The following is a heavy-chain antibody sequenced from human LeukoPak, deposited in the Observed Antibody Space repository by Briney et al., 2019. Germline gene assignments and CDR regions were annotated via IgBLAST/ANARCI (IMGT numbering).Heavy chain of an antibody. J-gene: IGHJ4*02. CDR3: ASGAH. V-gene: IGHV3-7*03. CDR2: INEGGSEA. Sequence: GGSLRLSCVASGFGFGKFLMNWVRQPPGKGLEWLAKINEGGSEAHYVDSVKGRFTISRDNANNSLFLQMSSLRVEDTAVYYCASGAHWGLGTLVIVPS. CDR1: GFGFGKFL. D-gene: IGHD4-17*01.